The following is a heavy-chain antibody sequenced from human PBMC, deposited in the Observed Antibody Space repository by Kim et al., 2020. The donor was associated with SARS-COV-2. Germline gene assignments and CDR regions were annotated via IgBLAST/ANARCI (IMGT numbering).Heavy chain of an antibody. D-gene: IGHD3-22*01. V-gene: IGHV4-39*01. CDR1: GGSISTSSYY. Sequence: SETLSLTCTVSGGSISTSSYYWGWIRQPPGTGLEWIGNIYYSGNTYYNSSLKSRVTIFLDTSKNQFTLKLSSVTAADTAVYYCARALDYYDRSAYYDWGQGTLVTVSS. CDR2: IYYSGNT. J-gene: IGHJ4*02. CDR3: ARALDYYDRSAYYD.